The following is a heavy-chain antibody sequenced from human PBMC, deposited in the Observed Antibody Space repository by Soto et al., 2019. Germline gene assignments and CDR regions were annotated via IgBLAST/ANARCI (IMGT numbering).Heavy chain of an antibody. CDR2: FDPEDGET. J-gene: IGHJ6*02. CDR1: GYTLTELS. Sequence: ASVKVSCKVSGYTLTELSMHWVRQAPGKGLEWMGGFDPEDGETIYAQKFQGRVTMTEDTSTDTAYMELSSLRSEDTAVYYCATNRSEIRFLEWLLKDGMDVWGQGTTVTVSS. D-gene: IGHD3-3*01. V-gene: IGHV1-24*01. CDR3: ATNRSEIRFLEWLLKDGMDV.